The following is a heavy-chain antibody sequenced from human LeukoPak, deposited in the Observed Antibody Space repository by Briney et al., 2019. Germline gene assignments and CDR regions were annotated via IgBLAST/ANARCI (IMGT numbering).Heavy chain of an antibody. CDR3: AKIPAAMLQYYYYMDV. CDR1: GFTVSSNY. CDR2: IYSGDST. J-gene: IGHJ6*03. Sequence: GGSLRLSCAASGFTVSSNYMTWVRQAPGKGLEWVSVIYSGDSTYYADSVKGRFTISRDNSKNTLYLQMNSLRAEDTAVYYCAKIPAAMLQYYYYMDVWGKGTTVTVSS. V-gene: IGHV3-53*01. D-gene: IGHD2-2*01.